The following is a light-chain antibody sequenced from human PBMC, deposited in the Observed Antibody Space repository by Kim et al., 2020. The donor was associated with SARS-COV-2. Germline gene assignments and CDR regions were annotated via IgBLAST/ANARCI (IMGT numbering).Light chain of an antibody. CDR2: EVS. CDR1: SSDVRSYNY. V-gene: IGLV2-8*01. J-gene: IGLJ2*01. Sequence: QSVAISCTGTSSDVRSYNYVSWYQQHPGKAPKLMIYEVSKRPSGVPDRFSGSKSGNTASLTVSGLQAEDEADYYCSSYAGSNNFGVFGGGTQLTVL. CDR3: SSYAGSNNFGV.